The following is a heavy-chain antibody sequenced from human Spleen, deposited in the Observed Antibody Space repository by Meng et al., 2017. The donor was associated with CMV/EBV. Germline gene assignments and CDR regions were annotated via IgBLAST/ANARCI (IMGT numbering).Heavy chain of an antibody. CDR1: GGSISSGDYY. CDR3: ASEPLNGGV. J-gene: IGHJ6*02. V-gene: IGHV4-30-4*08. CDR2: IYYSGST. Sequence: SETLSLTCTVSGGSISSGDYYWSWIRQPPGKGLEWIGYIYYSGSTYYNPSLKSRVTISVDTSKNQFSLNLSSLTAADTAIYYCASEPLNGGVWGQGTTVTVSS.